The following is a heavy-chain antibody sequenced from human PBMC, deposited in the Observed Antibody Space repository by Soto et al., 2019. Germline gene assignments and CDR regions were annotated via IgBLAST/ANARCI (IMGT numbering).Heavy chain of an antibody. CDR1: GFTFSSYS. CDR3: ARYIVVVPAAMFGIPTEAFDI. D-gene: IGHD2-2*01. CDR2: ISSSSSTI. Sequence: EVQLVESGGGLVQPGGSLRLSCAASGFTFSSYSMNWVRQAPGKGLEWVSYISSSSSTIYYADSVKGRFTISRDNAKNSLDLQKNGLRAEDTAVYYCARYIVVVPAAMFGIPTEAFDIWGQGTMVTVSS. J-gene: IGHJ3*02. V-gene: IGHV3-48*01.